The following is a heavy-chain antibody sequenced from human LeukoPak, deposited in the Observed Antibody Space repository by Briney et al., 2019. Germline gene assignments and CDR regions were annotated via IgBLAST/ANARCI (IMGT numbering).Heavy chain of an antibody. CDR3: ATSPLLLWFGESNWYFDL. J-gene: IGHJ2*01. V-gene: IGHV7-4-1*02. CDR2: INTNTGNP. D-gene: IGHD3-10*01. CDR1: GYTFTSYA. Sequence: GASVKVSCKASGYTFTSYAMNWVRQAPGQGLEWMGWINTNTGNPTYAQGFTGRFVFSLDTSVSTAYLQISSLKAEDTAVYYCATSPLLLWFGESNWYFDLWGRGTLVTVSS.